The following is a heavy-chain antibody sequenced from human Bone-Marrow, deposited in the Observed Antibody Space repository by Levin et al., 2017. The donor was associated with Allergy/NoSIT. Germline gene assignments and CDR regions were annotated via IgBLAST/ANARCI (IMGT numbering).Heavy chain of an antibody. CDR2: IHGTDST. D-gene: IGHD3-22*01. CDR1: GLPISRTY. Sequence: PSQTLSLTCTVSGLPISRTYWNWIRQAPGQRLEWVGYIHGTDSTTYNPSPKSRVTISSDTSTRQVSLRLNSVTAAATAVYYCARDGLSDNSAYSFDSWGPGTVVTVSS. V-gene: IGHV4-4*08. J-gene: IGHJ5*01. CDR3: ARDGLSDNSAYSFDS.